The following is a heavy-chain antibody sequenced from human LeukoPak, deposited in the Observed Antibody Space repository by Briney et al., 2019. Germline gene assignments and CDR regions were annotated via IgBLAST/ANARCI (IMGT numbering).Heavy chain of an antibody. CDR2: INPSGGST. CDR1: GYTFTSYY. J-gene: IGHJ5*02. V-gene: IGHV1-46*01. CDR3: ARGGYDLNWFDP. Sequence: ASVKVSCKASGYTFTSYYMHWVRQAAGQGLEGMGIINPSGGSTSYAQKFQGRVTMTRDMSTSTVYMELSSLRSEDTALYYCARGGYDLNWFDPWGQGTLVTVSS. D-gene: IGHD5-12*01.